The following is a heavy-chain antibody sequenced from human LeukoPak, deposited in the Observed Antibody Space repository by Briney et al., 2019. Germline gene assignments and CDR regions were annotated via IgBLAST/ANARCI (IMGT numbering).Heavy chain of an antibody. D-gene: IGHD3-10*01. CDR3: ARVRTMVRGGDY. V-gene: IGHV3-21*01. J-gene: IGHJ4*02. CDR2: ISSSSSYI. Sequence: GGSLRLSCAASGFTFSSYSMNWVRQAPGKGLEWVSSISSSSSYIYYAHSVKGRFTISRDTAKNPLYLQMNSLRAEDTAVYYCARVRTMVRGGDYWGQGTLVTVSS. CDR1: GFTFSSYS.